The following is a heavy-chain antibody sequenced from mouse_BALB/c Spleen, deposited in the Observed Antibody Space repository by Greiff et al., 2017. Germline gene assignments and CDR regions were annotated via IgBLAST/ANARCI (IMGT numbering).Heavy chain of an antibody. CDR2: ISSGSSTI. J-gene: IGHJ4*01. CDR1: GFTFSSFR. V-gene: IGHV5-17*02. D-gene: IGHD4-1*01. Sequence: EVMLVESGGGLVQPGGSRKLSCAASGFTFSSFRMHWVRQAPEKGLEWVAYISSGSSTIYYADTVKGRFTISRDNPKNTLFLQMTSLRSEDTAMYYCARSPNWDRYAMDYWGQGTSVTVSS. CDR3: ARSPNWDRYAMDY.